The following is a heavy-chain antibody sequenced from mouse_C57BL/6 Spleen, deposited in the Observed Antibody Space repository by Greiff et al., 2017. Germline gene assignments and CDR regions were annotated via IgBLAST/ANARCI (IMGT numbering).Heavy chain of an antibody. Sequence: VKLQQSGAELVKPGASVKISCKASGYAFSSYWMTWVQQRPGKGLEWIGPIYPGDGDTNYNGKFKGKATLTADQSSSTAYMQLSDLTSGDSAVYFCARGELLRRYYYDYWGQGTTLTVSS. J-gene: IGHJ2*01. D-gene: IGHD1-2*01. CDR2: IYPGDGDT. V-gene: IGHV1-80*01. CDR3: ARGELLRRYYYDY. CDR1: GYAFSSYW.